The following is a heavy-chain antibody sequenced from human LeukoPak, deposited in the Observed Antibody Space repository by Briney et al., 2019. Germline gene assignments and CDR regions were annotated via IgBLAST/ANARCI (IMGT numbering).Heavy chain of an antibody. CDR1: GFTFSDHY. V-gene: IGHV3-72*01. CDR3: TRAGDGYIY. D-gene: IGHD5-24*01. Sequence: GGSLRLSCAVSGFTFSDHYMDWVRQAPGKGLEWVGRIRNKANIYTTDYVASVKGRFTISRDDSRNSLYLQMNSLKTEDTAVYYCTRAGDGYIYWGQGTLVTVSS. CDR2: IRNKANIYTT. J-gene: IGHJ4*02.